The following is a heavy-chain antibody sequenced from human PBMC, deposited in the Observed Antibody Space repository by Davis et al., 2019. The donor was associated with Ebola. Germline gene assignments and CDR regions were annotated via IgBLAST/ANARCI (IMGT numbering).Heavy chain of an antibody. D-gene: IGHD1-1*01. V-gene: IGHV4-4*02. CDR1: GGSISSSNW. CDR2: IYYSGST. CDR3: ASSLTGTVDY. Sequence: MPSETLSLTCAVPGGSISSSNWWSWVRQPPGKGLEWIGYIYYSGSTNYNPSLKSRVTISVDTSKNQFSLKLSSVTAADTAVYYCASSLTGTVDYWGQGTLVTVSS. J-gene: IGHJ4*02.